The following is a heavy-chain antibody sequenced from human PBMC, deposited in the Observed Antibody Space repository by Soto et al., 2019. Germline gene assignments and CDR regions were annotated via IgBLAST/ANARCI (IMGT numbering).Heavy chain of an antibody. CDR3: ARDVDTAHFFDY. D-gene: IGHD5-18*01. Sequence: QVQLQESGPGLVKPSQTLSLTCTVSGGSISSGGYYWSWIRQHPGKGLEWIGYIYYSGSTYYNPSLNGRVTISVDTSKNQFSLKLSSVTAADTAVYYCARDVDTAHFFDYWGQGTLVTVSS. CDR2: IYYSGST. V-gene: IGHV4-31*03. CDR1: GGSISSGGYY. J-gene: IGHJ4*02.